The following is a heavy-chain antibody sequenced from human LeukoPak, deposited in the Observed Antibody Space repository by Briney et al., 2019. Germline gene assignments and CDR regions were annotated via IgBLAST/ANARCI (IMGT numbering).Heavy chain of an antibody. CDR2: IYYSGST. CDR1: GGSISSSSYY. D-gene: IGHD2-15*01. J-gene: IGHJ4*02. Sequence: SETQSLTCTVSGGSISSSSYYWGWIRQPPGKGLEWIGSIYYSGSTYYNPSLKSRVTISVDTSKNQFSLKLSSVTAADTAVYYCAREYCSGGSCLYFDYWGQGTLVTVSS. V-gene: IGHV4-39*02. CDR3: AREYCSGGSCLYFDY.